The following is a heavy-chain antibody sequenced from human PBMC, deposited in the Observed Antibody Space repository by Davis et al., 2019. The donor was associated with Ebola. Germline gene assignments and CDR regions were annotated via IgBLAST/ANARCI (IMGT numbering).Heavy chain of an antibody. J-gene: IGHJ4*02. CDR2: IYSGGST. V-gene: IGHV3-53*04. Sequence: GESLKISCAASGFTVSSNYMSWVRQAPGKGLEWVSVIYSGGSTYYADSVKGRFTISRHNSKNTLYLQMNSLRAEDTAVYYCAREGYYYDSSGYSHFDYWGQGTLVTVSS. D-gene: IGHD3-22*01. CDR1: GFTVSSNY. CDR3: AREGYYYDSSGYSHFDY.